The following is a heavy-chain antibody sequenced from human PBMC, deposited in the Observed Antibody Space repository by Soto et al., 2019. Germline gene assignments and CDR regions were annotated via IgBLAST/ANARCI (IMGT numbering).Heavy chain of an antibody. V-gene: IGHV4-31*03. D-gene: IGHD3-22*01. CDR3: ARAHRYYDDSSGSFDY. CDR2: IYYSGST. CDR1: GGSISSGGYY. J-gene: IGHJ4*02. Sequence: SETLSLTCTVSGGSISSGGYYWSWIRQHPGKGLEWIGYIYYSGSTYYNPSLKSRVTISVDTSKNQFSLKLSSVTAADTAVYYCARAHRYYDDSSGSFDYWGQGTLVTVSS.